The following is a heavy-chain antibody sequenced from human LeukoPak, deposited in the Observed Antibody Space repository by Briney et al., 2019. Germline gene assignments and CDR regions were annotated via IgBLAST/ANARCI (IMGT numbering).Heavy chain of an antibody. CDR3: AKDLDLKHDYGDYPYYYYGMDV. CDR2: ISYDGSNK. J-gene: IGHJ6*02. Sequence: GGSLRLSCAASGFTFSSYGMHWVRQAPGKGLEWVAVISYDGSNKYYADSVKGRFTISRDNSKNTLYLQMNSLRAEDTAVYYCAKDLDLKHDYGDYPYYYYGMDVWGQGTTVTVFS. D-gene: IGHD4-17*01. V-gene: IGHV3-30*18. CDR1: GFTFSSYG.